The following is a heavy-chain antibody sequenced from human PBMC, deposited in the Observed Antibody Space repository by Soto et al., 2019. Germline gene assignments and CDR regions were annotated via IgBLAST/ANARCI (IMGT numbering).Heavy chain of an antibody. CDR1: GFTFSDFG. CDR2: ISHDGSKR. CDR3: AKTATYVDGYDNTGYSSEDY. J-gene: IGHJ4*01. D-gene: IGHD3-22*01. Sequence: GGSLRLSCEVSGFTFSDFGLDWVREAPGKGLEWVAIISHDGSKRFYADSVKGRFTISRDNSKNTLYLQMSSLRPEDTALYYCAKTATYVDGYDNTGYSSEDYWGHGTLVTVSS. V-gene: IGHV3-30*18.